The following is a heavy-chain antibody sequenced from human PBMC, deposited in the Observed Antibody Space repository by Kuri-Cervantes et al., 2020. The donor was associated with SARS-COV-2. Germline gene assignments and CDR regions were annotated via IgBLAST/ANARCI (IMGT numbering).Heavy chain of an antibody. V-gene: IGHV4-61*01. CDR3: ARAVIIFGGVIFDQ. J-gene: IGHJ4*02. CDR2: IYHTGST. Sequence: GSLRLSCTVYGGSISSESYYWSWIRQPPGRGLEWVGHIYHTGSTNYNPSLKSRLTISVDTSKSQFSLKLSSVTAADTAVYYWARAVIIFGGVIFDQWGQGTLVTVSS. D-gene: IGHD3-16*01. CDR1: GGSISSESYY.